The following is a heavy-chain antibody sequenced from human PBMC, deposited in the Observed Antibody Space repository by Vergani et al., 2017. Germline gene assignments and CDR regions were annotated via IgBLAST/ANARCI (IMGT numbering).Heavy chain of an antibody. CDR2: LNKNNYYI. J-gene: IGHJ4*02. D-gene: IGHD4-11*01. CDR3: AREMSNEGFNY. Sequence: EVKLLESGGDLIQPGGSLTLSCRTSGFTFSKYALNWVRQAPGGGLEWVSSLNKNNYYIYYADSVKGRFTISRDNAKNSLFLQMSSLKVEDTGVYYCAREMSNEGFNYWGQGTRVTVS. CDR1: GFTFSKYA. V-gene: IGHV3-21*01.